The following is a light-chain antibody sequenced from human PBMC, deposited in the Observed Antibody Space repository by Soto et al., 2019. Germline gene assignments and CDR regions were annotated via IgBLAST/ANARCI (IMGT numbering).Light chain of an antibody. CDR1: QSVSSNF. V-gene: IGKV3-20*01. CDR3: QQYGTSPPT. J-gene: IGKJ1*01. Sequence: EIVLTQSPGTLSLSPGERATLSCKASQSVSSNFLAWYQRKPGQAPRLLIYGASYRATDIPYRFSGSGSGTDFTLTITRLEPEDVAVDYCQQYGTSPPTFGQGTKVEI. CDR2: GAS.